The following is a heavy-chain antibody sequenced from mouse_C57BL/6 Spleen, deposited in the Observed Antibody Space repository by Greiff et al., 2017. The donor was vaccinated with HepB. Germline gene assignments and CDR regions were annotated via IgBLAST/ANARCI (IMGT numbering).Heavy chain of an antibody. CDR3: ASGTTVVAYYYAMDY. CDR2: IYPGSGST. J-gene: IGHJ4*01. Sequence: QVQLQQPGAELVKPGASVKMSCKASGYTFTSYWITWVKQRPGQGLEWIGDIYPGSGSTNYNEKFKSKATLTVDTSSSTAYMQLSSLTSEDSAVYYCASGTTVVAYYYAMDYWGQGTSVTVSS. D-gene: IGHD1-1*01. V-gene: IGHV1-55*01. CDR1: GYTFTSYW.